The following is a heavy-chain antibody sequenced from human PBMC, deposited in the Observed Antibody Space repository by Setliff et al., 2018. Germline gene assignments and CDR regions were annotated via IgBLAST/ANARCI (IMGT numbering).Heavy chain of an antibody. D-gene: IGHD3-22*01. J-gene: IGHJ4*02. CDR3: AKDYYYDSSGPPCFDS. CDR1: GFTFSRNG. CDR2: TWYDGTTK. Sequence: GGSLRLSCAASGFTFSRNGMHWVRQAPGKGLEWVAGTWYDGTTKYYADSVKGRFTISRDNSRNTLYLQMDSQRADDTAIYSCAKDYYYDSSGPPCFDSWGQGTLVTVSS. V-gene: IGHV3-33*06.